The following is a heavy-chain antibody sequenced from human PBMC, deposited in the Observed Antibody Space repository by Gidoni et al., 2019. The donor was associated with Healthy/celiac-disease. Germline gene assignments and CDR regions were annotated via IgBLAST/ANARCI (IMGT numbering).Heavy chain of an antibody. CDR1: GGSFSGYY. V-gene: IGHV4-34*01. CDR2: INHSGST. J-gene: IGHJ1*01. Sequence: QVQLQQWGAGLLKPSETLSITCAVYGGSFSGYYWSWLRQPPGKGLEWIGEINHSGSTNYNPSLKSRVTISVDTSKNQFSLKLSSVTAADTAVYYCARGMGSIVRRWLARERAEYFQHWGQGTLVTVSS. D-gene: IGHD6-19*01. CDR3: ARGMGSIVRRWLARERAEYFQH.